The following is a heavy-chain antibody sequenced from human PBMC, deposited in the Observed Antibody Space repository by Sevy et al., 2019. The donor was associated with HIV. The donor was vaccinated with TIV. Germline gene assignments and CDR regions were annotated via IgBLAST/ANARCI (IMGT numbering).Heavy chain of an antibody. D-gene: IGHD6-13*01. V-gene: IGHV3-72*01. J-gene: IGHJ4*02. CDR3: ATHAGIAAAGRVFDY. CDR2: IRNKADSYTT. Sequence: GGSLRLSCAASGFTFSDHYMEWVRQAPGKGLEWVGRIRNKADSYTTEYAASVKGRFTISRDDFKNSLYLLMNSLKTEDTAGYYCATHAGIAAAGRVFDYWGQGTLVTVSS. CDR1: GFTFSDHY.